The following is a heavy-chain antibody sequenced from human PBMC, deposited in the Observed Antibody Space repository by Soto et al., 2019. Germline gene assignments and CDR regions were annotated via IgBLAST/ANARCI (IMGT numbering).Heavy chain of an antibody. D-gene: IGHD4-17*01. Sequence: QLQLQESGPGLVKPSETLSLTCTVSGGSISSSSYYWGWIRQPPGKGLEWIGSIYYSGSTYYNPSLKSRVTISVDTSKNQFSLKLSSVTAADTAVYYCARHHALSKISTVTGTFDHWGQGTLVTVSS. J-gene: IGHJ4*02. CDR3: ARHHALSKISTVTGTFDH. CDR1: GGSISSSSYY. CDR2: IYYSGST. V-gene: IGHV4-39*01.